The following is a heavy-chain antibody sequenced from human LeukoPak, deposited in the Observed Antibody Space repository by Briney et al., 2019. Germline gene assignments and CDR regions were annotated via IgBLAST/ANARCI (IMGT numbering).Heavy chain of an antibody. J-gene: IGHJ4*02. CDR3: ASYSSSSGYFFDC. V-gene: IGHV4-59*12. CDR2: IYYSGST. Sequence: SETLSLTCTVSGGSISSYYWSWIRQPPGKGLEWMGNIYYSGSTNYNSSLKSRVTISVDTSKNQVSLKLSSVTAADTAVYYCASYSSSSGYFFDCWGQGTLVTVSS. CDR1: GGSISSYY. D-gene: IGHD6-6*01.